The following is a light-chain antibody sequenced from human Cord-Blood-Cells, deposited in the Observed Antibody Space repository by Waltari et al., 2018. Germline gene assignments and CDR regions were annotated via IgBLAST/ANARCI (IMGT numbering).Light chain of an antibody. CDR2: EGS. J-gene: IGLJ3*02. Sequence: QSALSQPASVSGSPGQSITISCTGTSSDVGSYNLVSWYQQHPGKAPKLMIYEGSKRPSGVSNRFSGSKSVNTASRTISGLQAEDEADYYCCSYAGSSTWVFGGGTKLTVL. CDR3: CSYAGSSTWV. CDR1: SSDVGSYNL. V-gene: IGLV2-23*01.